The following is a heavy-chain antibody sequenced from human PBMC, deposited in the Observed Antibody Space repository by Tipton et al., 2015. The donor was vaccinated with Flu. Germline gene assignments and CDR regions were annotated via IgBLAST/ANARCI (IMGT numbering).Heavy chain of an antibody. D-gene: IGHD1/OR15-1a*01. J-gene: IGHJ3*01. V-gene: IGHV1-46*01. Sequence: QVQLVQSGAEVKKPGASVKVSCKASGYTFTSYNIHWVRQAPGQGLEWMGIIYPAGGAVSYAQKFQGRVIMTRDKSTATSYMELSSLRSEDSAMYSCARDKGGGTDTFDVWGQGTMVTVPS. CDR2: IYPAGGAV. CDR3: ARDKGGGTDTFDV. CDR1: GYTFTSYN.